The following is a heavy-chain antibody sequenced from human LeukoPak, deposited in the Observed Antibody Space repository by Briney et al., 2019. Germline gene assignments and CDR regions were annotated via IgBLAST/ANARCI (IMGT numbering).Heavy chain of an antibody. V-gene: IGHV3-23*01. J-gene: IGHJ4*02. CDR3: AKRGVVTRVILVGFHKEAYYFDS. Sequence: RPGGSLRLSCAVSGITLSNNGMSWVRQAPGKGLEWVAGISDSGGRTNYADSVKGRFAISRNNPKNTLYLQMNSLRAEDTAVYFCAKRGVVTRVILVGFHKEAYYFDSWGQGALVTVSS. CDR2: ISDSGGRT. D-gene: IGHD3-22*01. CDR1: GITLSNNG.